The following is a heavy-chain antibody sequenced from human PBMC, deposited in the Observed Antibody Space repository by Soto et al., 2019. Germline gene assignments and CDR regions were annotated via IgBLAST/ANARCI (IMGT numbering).Heavy chain of an antibody. V-gene: IGHV4-4*07. J-gene: IGHJ4*02. CDR2: IHTTDGT. D-gene: IGHD6-13*01. CDR3: ARALSSAAGLYFDF. Sequence: SATLSLTCTVSGGSISSYYWSWIRQPAGKGMEWIGRIHTTDGTNYNPSLKSRVTMSIDTSNNQFSLKLSSLTAADTAVYYCARALSSAAGLYFDFWGQGTLVTVSS. CDR1: GGSISSYY.